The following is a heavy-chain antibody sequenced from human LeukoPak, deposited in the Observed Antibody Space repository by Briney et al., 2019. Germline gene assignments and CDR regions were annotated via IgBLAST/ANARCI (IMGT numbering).Heavy chain of an antibody. CDR2: ISYDGSNK. Sequence: GGSLTLSCAASRFIFSSYGMHWVRQAPGKGLEWVAVISYDGSNKYYADSVKGRFTISRDNSRNTLYPQMNSLRAEDTAVYYCAKDLHYYDSSGYDFDYWGQGTLVTVSS. J-gene: IGHJ4*02. V-gene: IGHV3-30*18. D-gene: IGHD3-22*01. CDR1: RFIFSSYG. CDR3: AKDLHYYDSSGYDFDY.